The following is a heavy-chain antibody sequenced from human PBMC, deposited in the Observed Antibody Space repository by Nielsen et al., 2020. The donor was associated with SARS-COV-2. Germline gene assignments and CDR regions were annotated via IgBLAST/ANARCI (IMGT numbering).Heavy chain of an antibody. Sequence: SETLSPTCGVSGGSFFGYSWTWIRQSPGKGLEWIGDIDHRGNTHSRSSLESRVSIFRDTSKSQVSLRLSSVTAADTAVYFCARGHDGGTYYHYYLDVWGRGTTVTVSS. CDR2: IDHRGNT. CDR1: GGSFFGYS. CDR3: ARGHDGGTYYHYYLDV. D-gene: IGHD1-26*01. V-gene: IGHV4-34*01. J-gene: IGHJ6*03.